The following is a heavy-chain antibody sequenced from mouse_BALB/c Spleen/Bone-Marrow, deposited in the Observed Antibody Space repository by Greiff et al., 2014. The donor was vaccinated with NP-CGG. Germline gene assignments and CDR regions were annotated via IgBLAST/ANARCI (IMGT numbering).Heavy chain of an antibody. CDR3: ARQTYYDYDGYFDY. CDR1: GFTFSSYG. J-gene: IGHJ2*01. Sequence: EVQLQQSGGDLVKPGGSLKLSCAASGFTFSSYGMSWVRQTPDKRLEWVATISSGVSYTYYPDSVKGRFTISRDNAKNTLYLQMSSLKSEDTAMNYCARQTYYDYDGYFDYWGQGTTLTVSS. CDR2: ISSGVSYT. V-gene: IGHV5-6*01. D-gene: IGHD2-4*01.